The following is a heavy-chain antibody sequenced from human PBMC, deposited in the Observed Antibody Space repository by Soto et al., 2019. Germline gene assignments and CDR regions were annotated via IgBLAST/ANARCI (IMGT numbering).Heavy chain of an antibody. CDR2: ITNDGSNP. D-gene: IGHD3-22*01. CDR1: GFTFSKYA. V-gene: IGHV3-30-3*01. J-gene: IGHJ4*02. Sequence: QVQLVESGGGVVQPERSLRLSCAASGFTFSKYAMHWVRQARGTGLEWVAVITNDGSNPYYADSVKGRFTISRDNSKNTLYLQMSSLREEDTAVYYCARRGYDSSGYFVMYYFALWGQGTLVTVSS. CDR3: ARRGYDSSGYFVMYYFAL.